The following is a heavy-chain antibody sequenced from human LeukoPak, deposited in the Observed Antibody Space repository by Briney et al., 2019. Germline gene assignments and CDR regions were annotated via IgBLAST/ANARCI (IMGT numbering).Heavy chain of an antibody. CDR3: AAVSYLAFDI. D-gene: IGHD2-21*01. CDR1: GFTFSSYG. Sequence: PGGSLRLSCAASGFTFSSYGMHWVRQAPGKGLERVAVIWYDGSNKYYADSVKGRFTISRDNAKNSAYLQINSLRVEDTAVYYCAAVSYLAFDIWGQGTMVTVSS. J-gene: IGHJ3*02. V-gene: IGHV3-33*03. CDR2: IWYDGSNK.